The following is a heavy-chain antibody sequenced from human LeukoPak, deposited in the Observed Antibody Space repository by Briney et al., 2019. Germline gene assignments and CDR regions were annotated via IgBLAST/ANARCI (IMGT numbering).Heavy chain of an antibody. J-gene: IGHJ4*02. CDR1: GFTFSSYG. CDR3: AKDGWPAGTIYYFDY. Sequence: GGSLRLSCAASGFTFSSYGMHWVRQAPGKGLEWVAVISYDGSNKYYADSVKGRFAISRDNSKNTLYLQMNSLRAEDTAVYYCAKDGWPAGTIYYFDYWGQGTLVTVSS. CDR2: ISYDGSNK. V-gene: IGHV3-30*18. D-gene: IGHD1-1*01.